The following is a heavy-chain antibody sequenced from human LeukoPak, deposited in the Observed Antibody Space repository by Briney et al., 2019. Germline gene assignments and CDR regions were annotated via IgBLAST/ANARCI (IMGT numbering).Heavy chain of an antibody. J-gene: IGHJ6*02. CDR2: FIPIFGTA. D-gene: IGHD3-22*01. Sequence: SVKVSCKASGGTFSSYAISWVRQAPGQGLEWMGGFIPIFGTANYAQKFQGRVTITADESTSTAYMELSSLRSEDTAVYYCARTYYYDSSGYYYYGMDVWGQGTTVTVSS. V-gene: IGHV1-69*13. CDR1: GGTFSSYA. CDR3: ARTYYYDSSGYYYYGMDV.